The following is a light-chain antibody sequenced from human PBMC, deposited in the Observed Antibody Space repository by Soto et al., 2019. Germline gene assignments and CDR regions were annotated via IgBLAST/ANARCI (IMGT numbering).Light chain of an antibody. V-gene: IGLV6-57*02. Sequence: NFMLTQPHSVSEAPGKTVTISCTGSSGSIASNYVQWYQQRPGSVPTTVIYDDDQRPSGVPDRFSGSIDSSSYSASLTISGLKAEDEADYYCQCYDGRPHVVFGGGTKVTVL. CDR2: DDD. CDR3: QCYDGRPHVV. CDR1: SGSIASNY. J-gene: IGLJ3*02.